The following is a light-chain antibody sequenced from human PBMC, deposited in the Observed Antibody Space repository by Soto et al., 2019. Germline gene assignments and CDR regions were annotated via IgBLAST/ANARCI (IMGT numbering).Light chain of an antibody. J-gene: IGLJ3*02. Sequence: QSALTQPPSASGSPGQSVTMSCTGTTSDVGGYNYVSWYQQHPGKAPKVIIYEVSKRPSGVPDRFSGSKSGNTASLTVSGLQADDEAYYYCTSYAGSDNLGVFGGGTKVTVL. V-gene: IGLV2-8*01. CDR3: TSYAGSDNLGV. CDR2: EVS. CDR1: TSDVGGYNY.